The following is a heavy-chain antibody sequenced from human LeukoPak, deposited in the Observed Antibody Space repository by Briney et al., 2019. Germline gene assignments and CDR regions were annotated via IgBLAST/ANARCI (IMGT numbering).Heavy chain of an antibody. CDR1: GFTFSSYS. CDR3: AVRYYYDSSGYPS. V-gene: IGHV3-21*01. Sequence: GRSLRLSCAASGFTFSSYSMNWVRQAPGKGLEWVSSISSSSSYIYYADSVKGRFTISRDNAKNSLYLQMNSLRAEDTAVYYCAVRYYYDSSGYPSWGQGTLVTVSS. J-gene: IGHJ5*02. D-gene: IGHD3-22*01. CDR2: ISSSSSYI.